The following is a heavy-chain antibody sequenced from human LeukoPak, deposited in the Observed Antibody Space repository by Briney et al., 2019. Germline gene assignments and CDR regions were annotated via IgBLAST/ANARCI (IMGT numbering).Heavy chain of an antibody. J-gene: IGHJ6*02. CDR3: ARDPYSSTWSYGMDV. CDR1: GFTFSSFA. CDR2: IKQDGSEE. D-gene: IGHD6-6*01. Sequence: QPGGSLRLSCAASGFTFSSFAMSWVRQAPGKGLEWVANIKQDGSEEVYVDSVKGRFTISRDNAKNSLFLQMNTLRAEDTAVYYCARDPYSSTWSYGMDVWGQGTTVTVSS. V-gene: IGHV3-7*05.